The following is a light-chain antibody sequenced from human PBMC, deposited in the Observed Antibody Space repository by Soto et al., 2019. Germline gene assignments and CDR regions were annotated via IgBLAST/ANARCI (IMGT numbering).Light chain of an antibody. CDR1: LSVNSN. J-gene: IGKJ1*01. Sequence: EILITQSPATLSVSPGERATLSCRTTLSVNSNLACYQQRPGQAPRLLIFGASTRATGVPARFGGTGSGTEFTLTISGLRSEHFAIYYCLHYSDWPSWTFGQGTKVESK. CDR2: GAS. V-gene: IGKV3-15*01. CDR3: LHYSDWPSWT.